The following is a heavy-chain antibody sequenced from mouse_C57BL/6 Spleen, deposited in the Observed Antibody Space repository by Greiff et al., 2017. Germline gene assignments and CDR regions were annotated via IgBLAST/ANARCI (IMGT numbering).Heavy chain of an antibody. CDR3: TPLYGSSPFAY. V-gene: IGHV6-3*01. CDR1: GFTFSNYW. Sequence: DVQLQESGGGLVQPGGSMKLSCVASGFTFSNYWMNWVRQSPEKGLEWVAQIRLKSDNYATHYAESVKGRFTISRDDSKSSVYLQMNNLRAEDTGIYYCTPLYGSSPFAYWGQGTLVTVSA. CDR2: IRLKSDNYAT. D-gene: IGHD1-1*01. J-gene: IGHJ3*01.